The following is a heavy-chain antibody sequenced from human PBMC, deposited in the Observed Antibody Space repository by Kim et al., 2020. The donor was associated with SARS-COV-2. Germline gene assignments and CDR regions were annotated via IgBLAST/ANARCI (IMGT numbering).Heavy chain of an antibody. V-gene: IGHV4-34*01. Sequence: SETLSLTCAVYGGSFSGYYWSWIRQPPGKGLEWIGEINHSGSTNYNPSLKSRVTISVDTSKNQFSLKLSSVTAADTAVYYCARVHVVVAAKIAFDYWGQGTLVPVSS. CDR3: ARVHVVVAAKIAFDY. CDR2: INHSGST. J-gene: IGHJ4*02. D-gene: IGHD2-15*01. CDR1: GGSFSGYY.